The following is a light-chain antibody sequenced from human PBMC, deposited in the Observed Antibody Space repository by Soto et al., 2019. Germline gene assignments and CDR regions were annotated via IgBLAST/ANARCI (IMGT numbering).Light chain of an antibody. CDR2: DVS. CDR3: CSYAGSYTFYV. Sequence: QSALTQPRSVSGSPGQSVTISCTGTSSDVGGYNYVSWYQQHPGKAPKLMIYDVSKRPSGVPDRFSGSKSGNTASLTISGLQAEDEADYYCCSYAGSYTFYVCGTGTKVTVL. V-gene: IGLV2-11*01. J-gene: IGLJ1*01. CDR1: SSDVGGYNY.